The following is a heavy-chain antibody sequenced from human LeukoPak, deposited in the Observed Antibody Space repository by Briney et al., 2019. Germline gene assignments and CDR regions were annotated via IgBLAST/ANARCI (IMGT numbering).Heavy chain of an antibody. Sequence: KTGGSLRLSCAASGFIFTNAWMTWVRRAPGKGLEWVSYISSSGSTIYYADSVKGRFTISRDNAKNSLYLQMNSLRAEDTAVYYCARYKVRGVILDYWGQGTLVTVSS. J-gene: IGHJ4*02. CDR1: GFIFTNAW. CDR3: ARYKVRGVILDY. V-gene: IGHV3-11*01. D-gene: IGHD3-10*01. CDR2: ISSSGSTI.